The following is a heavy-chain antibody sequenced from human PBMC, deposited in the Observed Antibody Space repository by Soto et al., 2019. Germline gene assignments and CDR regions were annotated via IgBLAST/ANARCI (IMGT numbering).Heavy chain of an antibody. CDR1: GGSIDNSEYY. V-gene: IGHV4-30-4*01. J-gene: IGHJ3*02. D-gene: IGHD3-3*01. CDR2: IYYSGSS. Sequence: QVQLQESGPGLVKPSQTLSLSCSVSGGSIDNSEYYWSWIRQPPGEGLEWIGYIYYSGSSYYNPSLKSRVSISIDTSRDQFSLKLASVTAADTAVYYCARTLRFLGDAFDIWGQGTVVTVSS. CDR3: ARTLRFLGDAFDI.